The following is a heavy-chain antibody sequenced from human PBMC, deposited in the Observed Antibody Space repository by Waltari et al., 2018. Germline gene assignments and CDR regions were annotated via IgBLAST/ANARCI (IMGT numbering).Heavy chain of an antibody. V-gene: IGHV2-5*01. Sequence: QITLKESGPTLVKPTQTLTLTCPFSGFSLSPRGVGVGWIRPPPGTALEWLALIYWNDDKRYSPSLKSRLTITKDTSKNQVVLTMTNMDPVDTATYYCAHRPITIFGVVIQGWFDPWGQGTLVTVSS. J-gene: IGHJ5*02. D-gene: IGHD3-3*01. CDR2: IYWNDDK. CDR3: AHRPITIFGVVIQGWFDP. CDR1: GFSLSPRGVG.